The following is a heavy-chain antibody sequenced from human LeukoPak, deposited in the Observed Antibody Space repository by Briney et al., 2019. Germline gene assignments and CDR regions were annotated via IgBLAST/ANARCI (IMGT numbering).Heavy chain of an antibody. D-gene: IGHD6-13*01. CDR3: ARGQSIAAAGTFDY. Sequence: SETLSLTCTVSGGSISSYYWSWIRQPPGKGLEWIGYIYYSGSTNYNPSLKSRVTISVDTSKNQFSLKLSSVTAADTAVYYCARGQSIAAAGTFDYWGQGTLVTVSS. CDR1: GGSISSYY. CDR2: IYYSGST. J-gene: IGHJ4*02. V-gene: IGHV4-59*01.